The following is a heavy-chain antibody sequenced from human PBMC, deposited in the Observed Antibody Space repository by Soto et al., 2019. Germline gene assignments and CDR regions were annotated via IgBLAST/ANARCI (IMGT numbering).Heavy chain of an antibody. D-gene: IGHD6-13*01. CDR2: INHSGST. CDR3: ARWGYSSSVGMDV. J-gene: IGHJ6*02. CDR1: GGSFSGYY. V-gene: IGHV4-34*01. Sequence: ASETLSLTCAVYGGSFSGYYWSWIRQPPGKGLEWIGEINHSGSTNYNPSLKSRVTISVDTSKNQFSLKLSSVTAADTAVYYCARWGYSSSVGMDVWGQGTTVTVSS.